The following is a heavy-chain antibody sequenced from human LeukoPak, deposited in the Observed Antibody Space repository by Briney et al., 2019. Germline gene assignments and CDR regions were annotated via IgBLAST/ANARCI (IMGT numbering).Heavy chain of an antibody. CDR3: ARDRVATDLFDY. J-gene: IGHJ4*02. CDR1: GFTFSSYS. V-gene: IGHV3-21*01. CDR2: ISSSSSYI. Sequence: GGSLRLSCAASGFTFSSYSMNWVRQAPGKGLEWVSSISSSSSYIYYADSVKGRFTISRDNAMNSLYLQMNSLRAEDTAVYYCARDRVATDLFDYWGQGTLVTVSS.